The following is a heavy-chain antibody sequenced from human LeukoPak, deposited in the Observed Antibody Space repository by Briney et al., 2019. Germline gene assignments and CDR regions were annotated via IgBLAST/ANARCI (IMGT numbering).Heavy chain of an antibody. D-gene: IGHD1-26*01. CDR3: AKPSGSGVDY. Sequence: GGSLRLSCGASGFIFDAHDMHWVRQAPGKGLEWVAFIRSDGYHTYYADSVKGRFTITRDNSKNTLYLQMNSLRLEDMALYYCAKPSGSGVDYWGRGTLVTVSS. CDR1: GFIFDAHD. V-gene: IGHV3-30*02. CDR2: IRSDGYHT. J-gene: IGHJ4*02.